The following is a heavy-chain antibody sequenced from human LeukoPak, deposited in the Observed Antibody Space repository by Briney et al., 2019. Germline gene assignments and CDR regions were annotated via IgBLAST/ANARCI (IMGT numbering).Heavy chain of an antibody. V-gene: IGHV1-2*02. J-gene: IGHJ5*02. CDR3: ARDGLIAAAGTNWFDP. D-gene: IGHD6-13*01. CDR2: INPNSGGT. CDR1: GYTFTGYY. Sequence: ASVKVSCKASGYTFTGYYMHWVRQAPGQGLEWMGWINPNSGGTNYAQKFQGRVTMTRDTSISPAYMELSRLRSDDTAVYYCARDGLIAAAGTNWFDPWGQGTLVTVSS.